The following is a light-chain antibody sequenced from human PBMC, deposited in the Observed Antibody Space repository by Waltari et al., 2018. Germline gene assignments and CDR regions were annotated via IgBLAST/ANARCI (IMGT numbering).Light chain of an antibody. V-gene: IGLV2-14*03. CDR2: DVS. J-gene: IGLJ3*02. Sequence: WYQQQPCKAPKVVIYDVSELPAGVYNRFSCSKAVNTASLTISGLQTEDEADDNCKSYAGSSSWVFGVGTKLTVL. CDR3: KSYAGSSSWV.